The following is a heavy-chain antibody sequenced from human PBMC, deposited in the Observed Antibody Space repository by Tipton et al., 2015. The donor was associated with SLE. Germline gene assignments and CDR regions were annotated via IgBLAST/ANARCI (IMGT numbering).Heavy chain of an antibody. V-gene: IGHV4-30-2*01. CDR3: AREGRDGYNPLGMDV. J-gene: IGHJ6*02. CDR2: IYHSGST. Sequence: LRLSCAASGFTFSDYYMSWIRQAPGKGLEWIGYIYHSGSTYYNPSLKSRVTISVDRSKNQFSLKLSSVTAADTAVYYCAREGRDGYNPLGMDVWGQGTTVTVSS. CDR1: GFTFSDYY. D-gene: IGHD5-24*01.